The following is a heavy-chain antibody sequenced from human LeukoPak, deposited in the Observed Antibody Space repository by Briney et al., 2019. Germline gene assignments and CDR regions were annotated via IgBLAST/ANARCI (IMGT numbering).Heavy chain of an antibody. D-gene: IGHD2-15*01. CDR3: ARDTRGFCSGGSCTEFDY. V-gene: IGHV3-21*01. CDR2: LSSISSYI. Sequence: GGSLRLSCAASGFTFSSYSLNWVRQAPGKGLEWVSSLSSISSYIYYADSVKGRFTISRDNAKNSLFLQMNSLRAEDTAVYYCARDTRGFCSGGSCTEFDYWGQGTLVTVSS. J-gene: IGHJ4*02. CDR1: GFTFSSYS.